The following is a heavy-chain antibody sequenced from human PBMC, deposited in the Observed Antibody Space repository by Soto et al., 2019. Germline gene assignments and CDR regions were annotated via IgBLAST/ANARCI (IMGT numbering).Heavy chain of an antibody. D-gene: IGHD2-2*01. CDR3: ARGIQPPTLSPWDA. CDR1: GVSIDKYY. CDR2: IFYSGGT. J-gene: IGHJ6*01. V-gene: IGHV4-59*01. Sequence: SETLSLTCNVSGVSIDKYYWTWIRQSPGRGLEWIGYIFYSGGTNYNPSLKSRVTISADVSKSLVSLKMTSVSAADTALYYCARGIQPPTLSPWDAWGQGTPVTVSS.